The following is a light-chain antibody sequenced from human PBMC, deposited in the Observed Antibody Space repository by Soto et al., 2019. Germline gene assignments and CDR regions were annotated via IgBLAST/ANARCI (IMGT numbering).Light chain of an antibody. CDR1: SSDVGSYNL. V-gene: IGLV2-23*01. CDR2: EGS. CDR3: CSYAASSTYV. J-gene: IGLJ1*01. Sequence: QSALTQPASVSGSPGQSITISCTGTSSDVGSYNLVSWYQQHPGKAPKLMIYEGSKRPSGVSNRFSGSKSCTTASLTISGLQAEDEVDYYCCSYAASSTYVFGTGTKVTVL.